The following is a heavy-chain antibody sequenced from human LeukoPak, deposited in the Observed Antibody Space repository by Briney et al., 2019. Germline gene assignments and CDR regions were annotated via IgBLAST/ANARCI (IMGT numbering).Heavy chain of an antibody. CDR1: GGSFSGYY. CDR3: ARRRSSTRYYYYMDV. Sequence: SETLSLTCAVYGGSFSGYYWSWIRQPPGKGLEWIGEINHSGSTNYNPSLKSRVTISVDTSKNQFSLKLSSVTAADTAVYYCARRRSSTRYYYYMDVWGKGTTVTISS. V-gene: IGHV4-34*01. D-gene: IGHD6-13*01. J-gene: IGHJ6*03. CDR2: INHSGST.